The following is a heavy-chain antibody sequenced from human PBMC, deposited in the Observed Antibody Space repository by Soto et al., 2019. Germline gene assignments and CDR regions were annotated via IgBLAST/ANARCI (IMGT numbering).Heavy chain of an antibody. V-gene: IGHV3-48*02. J-gene: IGHJ4*02. CDR3: ARVRSGSYYYLDY. CDR1: GFTFDTFS. Sequence: EVQLVDSGGGFVQPGGSLRLSCAASGFTFDTFSMNWIRQAPGKGLEWVSYISGRSTVIYYADSVKGRFTISRDNAKNSRYLQMNSLRDEDSAVYYCARVRSGSYYYLDYWGQGTLVTVSS. CDR2: ISGRSTVI. D-gene: IGHD1-26*01.